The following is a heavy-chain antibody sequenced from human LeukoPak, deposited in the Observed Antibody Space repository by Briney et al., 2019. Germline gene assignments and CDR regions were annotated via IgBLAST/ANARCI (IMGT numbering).Heavy chain of an antibody. J-gene: IGHJ4*02. CDR2: IQNDGSNK. V-gene: IGHV3-30*02. CDR1: GFTFSLYG. D-gene: IGHD5-12*01. CDR3: AKDQRPDTGYDIDY. Sequence: GGSLRLSCAASGFTFSLYGIHWVRQAPGKGLEWVAFIQNDGSNKYYADSVKGRFTISRDNSMNTVYLQMNSLRAEDTAIYYCAKDQRPDTGYDIDYWGQGTLVTVSS.